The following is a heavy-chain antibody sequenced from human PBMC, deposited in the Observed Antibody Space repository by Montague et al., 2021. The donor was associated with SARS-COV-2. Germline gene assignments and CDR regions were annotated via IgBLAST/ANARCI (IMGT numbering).Heavy chain of an antibody. V-gene: IGHV4-34*01. CDR1: GGSFSGYY. CDR2: IYHSGST. D-gene: IGHD2-2*01. CDR3: ARDRGVQYQLQMPFYFDY. J-gene: IGHJ4*02. Sequence: SETLSLTCAVYGGSFSGYYWSWIRQPPGKGLEWIGEIYHSGSTNYNPSLKSRVTISVDTPKNKFSLRLSSVTAAETAVYYCARDRGVQYQLQMPFYFDYWGQGTLVTVSS.